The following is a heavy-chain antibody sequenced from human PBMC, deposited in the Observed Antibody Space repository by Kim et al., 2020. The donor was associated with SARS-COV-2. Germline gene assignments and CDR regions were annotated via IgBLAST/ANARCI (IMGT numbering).Heavy chain of an antibody. CDR3: AKATGAAPLGFDS. Sequence: GGSLRLSCAASGFTFSNYAMSWVRQAPGKGLEWVSFFYGGGSGTYYADSVKGRFTISRDNSKNTLDLQMNSLRGDDTAVYYCAKATGAAPLGFDSWGQGTLVTVSS. D-gene: IGHD6-6*01. J-gene: IGHJ4*02. V-gene: IGHV3-23*03. CDR1: GFTFSNYA. CDR2: FYGGGSGT.